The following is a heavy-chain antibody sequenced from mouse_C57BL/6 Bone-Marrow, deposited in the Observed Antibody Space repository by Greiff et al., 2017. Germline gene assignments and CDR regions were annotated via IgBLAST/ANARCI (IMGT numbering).Heavy chain of an antibody. CDR1: GYTFTSYW. Sequence: VQLQQPGAELVKPGASVKMSCKASGYTFTSYWITWVKQRPGQGLEWIGDIYPGSGSTNYNEKFKSKATLTVDTSSSTAYMQLSSLTSEDSAVYYCARRPITTVVARNYFDYWGQGTTLTVSS. D-gene: IGHD1-1*01. V-gene: IGHV1-55*01. CDR3: ARRPITTVVARNYFDY. CDR2: IYPGSGST. J-gene: IGHJ2*01.